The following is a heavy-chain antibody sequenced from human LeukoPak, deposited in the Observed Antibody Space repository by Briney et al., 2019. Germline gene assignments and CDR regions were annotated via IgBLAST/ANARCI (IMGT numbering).Heavy chain of an antibody. CDR1: GFTFSSYA. CDR3: AKGQPWDY. J-gene: IGHJ4*01. V-gene: IGHV3-30-3*02. CDR2: ISYDARNK. D-gene: IGHD1-14*01. Sequence: GGPLRFSCSESGFTFSSYAMRWVRQAPAKRCGWVAVISYDARNKYYADSVKGRFTISRDNSKNTLYLEMNSLRAEDTAVYYCAKGQPWDYWGHGTLVTGSS.